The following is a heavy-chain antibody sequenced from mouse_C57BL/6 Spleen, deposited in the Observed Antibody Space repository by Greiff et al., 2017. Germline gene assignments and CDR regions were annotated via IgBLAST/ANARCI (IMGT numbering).Heavy chain of an antibody. Sequence: QVQLQQPGAELVKPGASVKMSCKASGYTFTSYWLTWVKQRPGQGLEWIGDIYPGRGSTNYNEKFTSKATLTVDPSSSTAYMQLSSLTSEDSAVYYGAIYYDYSAGDAMDYWGQGTSVTVSS. J-gene: IGHJ4*01. CDR3: AIYYDYSAGDAMDY. CDR2: IYPGRGST. CDR1: GYTFTSYW. V-gene: IGHV1-55*01. D-gene: IGHD2-4*01.